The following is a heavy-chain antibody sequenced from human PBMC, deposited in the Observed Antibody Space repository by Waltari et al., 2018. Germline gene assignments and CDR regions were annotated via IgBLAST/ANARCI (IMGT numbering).Heavy chain of an antibody. V-gene: IGHV3-74*01. CDR2: SNSDGSST. CDR1: GFTYSMYW. CDR3: ARGARRTTVTTGWWYFDL. Sequence: EVQLVESGGGLVQPGGSPRLSCAASGFTYSMYWMHCVRQAPGKGRVWVTRSNSDGSSTSYADSVKGRFTISKDNAKNTVYLQINSLRAEDTAIYYCARGARRTTVTTGWWYFDLWGRGTLVTVSS. D-gene: IGHD4-17*01. J-gene: IGHJ2*01.